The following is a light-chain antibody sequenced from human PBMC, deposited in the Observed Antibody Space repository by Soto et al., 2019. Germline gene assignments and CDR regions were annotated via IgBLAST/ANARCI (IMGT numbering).Light chain of an antibody. CDR2: DVS. Sequence: DIQMTQSPPTLSASVRDRITITCRASQSISSWLAWYQQRPGKAPNLLIYDVSSLESGVPSRFSGSGSGTEFTLTISSLQPDDFATYYCPQYTNHPWTFGQGTKVDIK. CDR1: QSISSW. V-gene: IGKV1-5*01. J-gene: IGKJ1*01. CDR3: PQYTNHPWT.